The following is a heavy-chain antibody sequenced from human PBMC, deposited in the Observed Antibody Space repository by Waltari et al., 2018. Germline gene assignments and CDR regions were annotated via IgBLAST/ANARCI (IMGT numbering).Heavy chain of an antibody. CDR3: ARVVWGYCSTTSCPPEF. V-gene: IGHV3-30*02. J-gene: IGHJ4*02. D-gene: IGHD2-2*01. CDR2: IRNDGNNK. Sequence: QVQLVESGGGVVQPGGSLRLSCAASGFAFNEYGMHWVRQAPGKGLEWVAFIRNDGNNKNYADSVKGRFTISRDSSKNELHLQMNSLRAEDTAVYYCARVVWGYCSTTSCPPEFWGQGTLVTVSS. CDR1: GFAFNEYG.